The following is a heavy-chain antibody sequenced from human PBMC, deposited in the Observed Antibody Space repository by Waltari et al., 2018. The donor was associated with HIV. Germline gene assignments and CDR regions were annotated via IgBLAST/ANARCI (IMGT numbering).Heavy chain of an antibody. CDR1: GFTFSSYA. D-gene: IGHD4-17*01. CDR2: ISGGGGST. J-gene: IGHJ4*02. Sequence: EVQLVESGGGLVQPGGSLRLSCKASGFTFSSYAMSWVRQAPGKWLEWVSGISGGGGSTYYADSVKGRLTISRDKSKNTLYLEMHNLSADDTAVYYCAKGAVYGDYRQFYFDSWGQGTLVAVSS. V-gene: IGHV3-23*04. CDR3: AKGAVYGDYRQFYFDS.